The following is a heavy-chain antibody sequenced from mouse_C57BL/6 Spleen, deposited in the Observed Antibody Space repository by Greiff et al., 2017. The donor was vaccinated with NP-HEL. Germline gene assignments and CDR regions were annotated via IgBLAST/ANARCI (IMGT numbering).Heavy chain of an antibody. CDR1: GFTFSDYG. J-gene: IGHJ3*01. Sequence: DVMLVESGGGLVKPGGSLKLSCAASGFTFSDYGMHWVRQAPEKGLEWVAYISSGSSTIYYADTVKGRFTISRDNAKNTLFLQMTSLRSEDTAMYYCARSGTKAPWFAYWGQGTLVTVSA. CDR3: ARSGTKAPWFAY. V-gene: IGHV5-17*01. D-gene: IGHD1-3*01. CDR2: ISSGSSTI.